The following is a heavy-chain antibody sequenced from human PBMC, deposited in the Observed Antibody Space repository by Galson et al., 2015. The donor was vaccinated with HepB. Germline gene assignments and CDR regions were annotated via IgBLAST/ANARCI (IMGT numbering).Heavy chain of an antibody. J-gene: IGHJ4*02. CDR2: INTGGTTM. D-gene: IGHD3-16*01. Sequence: SLRLSCAASGFPFSSYEMNWVRQAPGRGPEWLSYINTGGTTMYYADSVKGRFSISRDNAKNSLYLHVSNLRVEDTAVYYCAKHSNAVSMGEWGQGTLVTVSS. CDR1: GFPFSSYE. CDR3: AKHSNAVSMGE. V-gene: IGHV3-48*03.